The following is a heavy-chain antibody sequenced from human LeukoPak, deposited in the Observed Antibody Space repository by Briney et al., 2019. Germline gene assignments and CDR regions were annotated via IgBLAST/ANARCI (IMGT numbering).Heavy chain of an antibody. D-gene: IGHD4-17*01. CDR1: GYTFTSYG. CDR3: ARVGSLGDYGGVSN. J-gene: IGHJ4*02. CDR2: ISAYNGNT. V-gene: IGHV1-18*01. Sequence: ASVKVSCKTSGYTFTSYGISWVRQAPGQGLEWMGWISAYNGNTNYAQKLQGRVTMTTDTSTSTAYMELRSLRSDDTAVYYCARVGSLGDYGGVSNWGQGTLVTVSS.